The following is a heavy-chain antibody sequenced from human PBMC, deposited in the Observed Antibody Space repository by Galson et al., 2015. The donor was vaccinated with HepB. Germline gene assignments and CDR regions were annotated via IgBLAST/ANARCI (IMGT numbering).Heavy chain of an antibody. J-gene: IGHJ3*02. CDR3: VKDPTPELDYGDYEDDAFDI. V-gene: IGHV3-64D*06. CDR1: GFTFSSYA. CDR2: ISSNGGST. D-gene: IGHD4-17*01. Sequence: SLRLSCAASGFTFSSYAMHWVRQAPGKGLEYVSAISSNGGSTYYADSVKGRFTISRDNSKNTLYLQMSSLRAEDTAVYYCVKDPTPELDYGDYEDDAFDIWGQGTMVTVSS.